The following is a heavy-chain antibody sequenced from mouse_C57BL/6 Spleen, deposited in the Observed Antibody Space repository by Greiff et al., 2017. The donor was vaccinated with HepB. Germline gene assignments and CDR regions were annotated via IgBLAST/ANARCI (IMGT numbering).Heavy chain of an antibody. D-gene: IGHD2-12*01. Sequence: QVQLQQPGPELVKPGASVKISCKASSYAFSSSWMNWVKQRPGKGLEWIGRIYPGDGDTNYNGKFKGKATLTADKSSSTAYMQLSSLTSEDSAVYFCAYSAWFAYWGQGTLVTVSA. J-gene: IGHJ3*01. CDR3: AYSAWFAY. CDR1: SYAFSSSW. CDR2: IYPGDGDT. V-gene: IGHV1-82*01.